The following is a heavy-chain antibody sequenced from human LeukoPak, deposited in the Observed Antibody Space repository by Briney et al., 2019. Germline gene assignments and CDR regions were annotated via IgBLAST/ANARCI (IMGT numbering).Heavy chain of an antibody. J-gene: IGHJ4*02. CDR2: ISYSGGAT. CDR1: GITLSNYG. V-gene: IGHV3-23*01. CDR3: AKRGVVIRVILVGFHKQAYYFDS. D-gene: IGHD3-10*01. Sequence: GGSLRLSCAASGITLSNYGMNWVRQAPGKGLEWVAGISYSGGATNYADSVKGRFTISRDNPKNTLYLQMNSLRAEDTAVYFCAKRGVVIRVILVGFHKQAYYFDSWGQGALVTVSS.